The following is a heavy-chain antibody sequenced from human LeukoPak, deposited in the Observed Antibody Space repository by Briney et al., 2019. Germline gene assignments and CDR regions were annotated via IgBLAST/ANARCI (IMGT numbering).Heavy chain of an antibody. D-gene: IGHD3-10*01. V-gene: IGHV3-30*02. CDR2: IRYDGSNK. CDR1: GFTFSSYG. CDR3: AKGAITMVRGVIMDYMDV. J-gene: IGHJ6*03. Sequence: PGGSLRLSCAASGFTFSSYGMHWVRQAPGKGLEWVAFIRYDGSNKYYADSVKGRFTISRDNSKNTLYLQMNSLRAEDTAVYYCAKGAITMVRGVIMDYMDVWGKGTTVTISS.